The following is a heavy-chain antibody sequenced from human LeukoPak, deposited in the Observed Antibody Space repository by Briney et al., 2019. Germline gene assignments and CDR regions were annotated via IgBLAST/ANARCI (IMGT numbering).Heavy chain of an antibody. V-gene: IGHV3-74*01. CDR3: AKDKIVVVVAATSVPYYFDY. Sequence: GGSLRLSCAASGFTFTTYGMHWVRQAPGKGLVWVSRIMSDGRSTYADSVKGRFTISRDNSKNTLYLQMNSLRAEDTAVYYCAKDKIVVVVAATSVPYYFDYWGQGTLVTVSS. CDR2: IMSDGRST. D-gene: IGHD2-15*01. J-gene: IGHJ4*02. CDR1: GFTFTTYG.